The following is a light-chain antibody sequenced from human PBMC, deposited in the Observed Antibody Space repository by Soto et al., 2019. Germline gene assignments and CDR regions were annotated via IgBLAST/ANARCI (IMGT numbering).Light chain of an antibody. CDR1: ESVSSN. CDR3: QQLNSYPRIT. V-gene: IGKV3D-15*01. Sequence: EVVMTQSPATLSVSPGERATLSCRASESVSSNLAWYQQRPGQAPRLLIYGASSRATGIPDRFSGSGSGTDFTLSISRLEPEDFATYYCQQLNSYPRITFGQGTRLEIK. J-gene: IGKJ5*01. CDR2: GAS.